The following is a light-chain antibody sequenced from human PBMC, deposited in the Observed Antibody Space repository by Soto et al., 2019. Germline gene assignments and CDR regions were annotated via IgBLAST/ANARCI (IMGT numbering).Light chain of an antibody. CDR3: CSYAGSPWV. CDR1: SSDVGGYNY. V-gene: IGLV2-11*01. CDR2: DVS. J-gene: IGLJ3*02. Sequence: QSALTQPRSVSGSPGQSVTISCTGTSSDVGGYNYVSWYQQHPDKAPKLMIYDVSKRPSGDPDRFSGSKSGNTASLTISGLQAEDEADYYCCSYAGSPWVFGGGTKLTVL.